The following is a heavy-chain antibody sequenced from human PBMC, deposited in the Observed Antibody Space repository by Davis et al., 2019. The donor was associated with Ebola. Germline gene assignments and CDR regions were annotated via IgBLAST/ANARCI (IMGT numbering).Heavy chain of an antibody. CDR2: INTNTGNP. CDR3: ARGLVFELLWFGELLGY. D-gene: IGHD3-10*01. Sequence: AASVKVSCKASGYSFTSSSMNWVRQAPGQGLEWMGWINTNTGNPTYAQGFTGRFVFSLDTSVSTAYLQISSLKAEDTAVYYCARGLVFELLWFGELLGYWGQGTLVTVAS. CDR1: GYSFTSSS. J-gene: IGHJ4*02. V-gene: IGHV7-4-1*02.